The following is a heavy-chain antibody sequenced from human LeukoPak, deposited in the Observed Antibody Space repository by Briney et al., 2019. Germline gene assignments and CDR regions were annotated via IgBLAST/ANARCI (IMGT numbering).Heavy chain of an antibody. J-gene: IGHJ6*02. CDR3: AREPRYCSSTSYYDHAYYYGIDV. CDR2: IKQDGSEK. D-gene: IGHD2-2*01. V-gene: IGHV3-7*01. CDR1: GFTFSSYW. Sequence: PGGSLRLSCAASGFTFSSYWMSWVRQAPGKGLEWVANIKQDGSEKYYVDSVKGRFTISRDNAKNSLYLQTNSLRAEDTAVYYCAREPRYCSSTSYYDHAYYYGIDVSGQGTTFTVSS.